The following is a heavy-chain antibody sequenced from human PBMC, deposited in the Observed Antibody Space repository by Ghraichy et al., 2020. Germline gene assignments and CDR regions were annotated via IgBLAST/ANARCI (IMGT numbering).Heavy chain of an antibody. CDR3: ARGSRVVRFYYYDGMDV. CDR1: GFPFSSYS. J-gene: IGHJ6*02. D-gene: IGHD4-23*01. Sequence: GVLNISCVGSGFPFSSYSFNWVRQSPGKGLEWVSYITGSGRTKSYADSVKGRFTISRDNAQNSLYLQMNSLRDEDTAVYYCARGSRVVRFYYYDGMDVWGQGTTVTVSS. V-gene: IGHV3-48*02. CDR2: ITGSGRTK.